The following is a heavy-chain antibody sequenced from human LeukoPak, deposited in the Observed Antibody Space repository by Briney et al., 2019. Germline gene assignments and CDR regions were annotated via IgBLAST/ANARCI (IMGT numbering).Heavy chain of an antibody. D-gene: IGHD5-24*01. Sequence: ASVKVSCKASGYTFTGYYMHWVRQAPGQGLEWMGWINPNSGGTNYAQKFQGRVTMTEDTSTDTAYMELSSLRSEDTAVYYCATTSGWLQYYFDYWGQGTLVTVSS. CDR2: INPNSGGT. CDR3: ATTSGWLQYYFDY. CDR1: GYTFTGYY. J-gene: IGHJ4*02. V-gene: IGHV1-2*02.